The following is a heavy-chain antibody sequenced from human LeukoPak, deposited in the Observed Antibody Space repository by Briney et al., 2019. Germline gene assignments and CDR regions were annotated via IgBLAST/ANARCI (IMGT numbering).Heavy chain of an antibody. CDR3: ARAPGYSSSWFAPTPPRPYFDY. J-gene: IGHJ4*02. V-gene: IGHV4-30-4*01. CDR2: IYYSGST. D-gene: IGHD6-13*01. CDR1: GGSISSGDYY. Sequence: SQTLSLTCTVSGGSISSGDYYWSWIRQPPGKGLEWIGYIYYSGSTYYNPSLKSRVTISVDTSKNQFSLKLSSVTAADTAVYYCARAPGYSSSWFAPTPPRPYFDYWGQGTLVTVSS.